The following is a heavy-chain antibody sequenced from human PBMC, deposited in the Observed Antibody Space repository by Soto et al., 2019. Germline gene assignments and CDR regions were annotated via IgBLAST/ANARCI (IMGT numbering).Heavy chain of an antibody. CDR1: GFSLSTSGVG. V-gene: IGHV2-5*02. Sequence: SGPTLVNPTQTLTLTCTFSGFSLSTSGVGVGWIRQPPGKALEWLSLIFWDDDKRYSPSLKSRITVTKDTSKNEVGLTMTSMDPVDTATYYCAHFTNYYDSSRYYLYYFEYWRQRTPVTVSS. D-gene: IGHD3-22*01. J-gene: IGHJ4*02. CDR3: AHFTNYYDSSRYYLYYFEY. CDR2: IFWDDDK.